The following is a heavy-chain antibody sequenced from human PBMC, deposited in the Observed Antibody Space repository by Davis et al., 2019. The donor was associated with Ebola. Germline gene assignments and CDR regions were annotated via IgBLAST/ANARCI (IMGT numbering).Heavy chain of an antibody. Sequence: GGSLRLSCAASGFSFRSYSMHWVRQAPGKGLEWVAAISYDAANKYHADSVKGLFTISRDNSKNTLSLQMNSLRAEDTAVYYCATESREYNYACGIWGRGTLVTVSS. CDR3: ATESREYNYACGI. V-gene: IGHV3-30*03. CDR2: ISYDAANK. J-gene: IGHJ3*02. D-gene: IGHD1-1*01. CDR1: GFSFRSYS.